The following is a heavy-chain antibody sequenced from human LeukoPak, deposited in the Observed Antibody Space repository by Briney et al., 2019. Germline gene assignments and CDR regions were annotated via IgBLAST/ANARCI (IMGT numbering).Heavy chain of an antibody. CDR2: IWYDGSNK. J-gene: IGHJ5*02. CDR3: AKDGES. Sequence: PGGSLRLSCAASGFTFSSYGMHWVRQAPGKGLEWVAVIWYDGSNKYYEDSVKGRFTISRDNSRNTLYLEMNDLRVEDTAVYYCAKDGESWGQGTLVTVSS. V-gene: IGHV3-33*06. CDR1: GFTFSSYG.